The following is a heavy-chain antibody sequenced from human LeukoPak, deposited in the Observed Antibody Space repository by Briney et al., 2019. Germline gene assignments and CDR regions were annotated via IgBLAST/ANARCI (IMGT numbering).Heavy chain of an antibody. D-gene: IGHD6-19*01. CDR3: ARESTEEQWLVRDFQH. CDR2: IRYDGSNK. CDR1: GFTFSSYG. V-gene: IGHV3-30*02. Sequence: GGSLRLSCAASGFTFSSYGTHWVRQAPGKGLEWVAFIRYDGSNKYYADSVKGRFTISRDNSKNTLYLQMNSLRAEDTAVYYCARESTEEQWLVRDFQHWGQGTLVTVSS. J-gene: IGHJ1*01.